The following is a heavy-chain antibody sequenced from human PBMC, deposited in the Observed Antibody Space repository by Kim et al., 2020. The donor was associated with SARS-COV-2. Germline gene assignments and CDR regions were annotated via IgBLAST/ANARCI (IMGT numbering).Heavy chain of an antibody. J-gene: IGHJ4*02. CDR1: GFTFSSYA. V-gene: IGHV3-23*01. Sequence: GGSLRLSCAASGFTFSSYAMSWVRQAPGKGLEWVSAISGSGGSTYYADSVKGRFTISRDNSKNTLYLQMNSLRAEDTAVYYCAKSKYSYVQPGGGSYYGGASLWYYWGQGTLVTVSS. CDR3: AKSKYSYVQPGGGSYYGGASLWYY. D-gene: IGHD1-26*01. CDR2: ISGSGGST.